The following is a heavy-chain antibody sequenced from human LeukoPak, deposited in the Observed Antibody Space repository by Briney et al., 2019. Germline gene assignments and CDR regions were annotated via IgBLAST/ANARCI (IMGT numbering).Heavy chain of an antibody. CDR2: INHSGST. V-gene: IGHV4-34*01. CDR3: ARVGPKLRITMVRGVGKIINWFDP. CDR1: GGSFSGYY. Sequence: SETLSLTCAVYGGSFSGYYWSWIRQPPGKGLEWIGEINHSGSTNYNPSLKSRVTISVDTSKNQFSLKLSSVTAADTAVYYCARVGPKLRITMVRGVGKIINWFDPWGQGTLVTVSS. J-gene: IGHJ5*02. D-gene: IGHD3-10*01.